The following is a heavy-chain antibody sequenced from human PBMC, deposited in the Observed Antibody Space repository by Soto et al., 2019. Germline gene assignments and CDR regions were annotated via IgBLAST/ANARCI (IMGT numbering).Heavy chain of an antibody. V-gene: IGHV4-39*01. CDR3: ARHAWRYGRQVFDF. Sequence: PSETLSLTCTVSDGSINSSSYYWGWIRQPPGKGLEWIGSIYYSGSTYYNPSLKSRVTISVDTSKNQFSLKLTSVTAADTALYYCARHAWRYGRQVFDFWGQSTLVTVSS. CDR1: DGSINSSSYY. J-gene: IGHJ4*02. D-gene: IGHD5-12*01. CDR2: IYYSGST.